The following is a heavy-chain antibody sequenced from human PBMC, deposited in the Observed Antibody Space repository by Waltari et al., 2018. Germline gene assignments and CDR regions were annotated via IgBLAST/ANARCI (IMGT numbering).Heavy chain of an antibody. V-gene: IGHV4-59*01. J-gene: IGHJ4*02. CDR3: ARSQFWSGYYTGMRRYFDY. CDR1: GGSISSYY. Sequence: QVQLQESGPGLVKPSETLSLTCTVSGGSISSYYWSWIRQHPGKGLEWIGYIYYSGSQNSNPSLKSRGTISVDTSKNQFSLKLITVTAADTAVYYGARSQFWSGYYTGMRRYFDYWGQGTLVTVSS. D-gene: IGHD3-3*01. CDR2: IYYSGSQ.